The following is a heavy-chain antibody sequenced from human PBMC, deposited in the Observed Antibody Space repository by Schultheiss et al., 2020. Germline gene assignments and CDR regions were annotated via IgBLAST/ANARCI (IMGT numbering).Heavy chain of an antibody. J-gene: IGHJ6*02. D-gene: IGHD3-10*01. CDR3: ARSYGSGSYFIGYYYYGMDV. CDR1: GFTFSSYA. Sequence: GGSLRLSCAASGFTFSSYAMHWVRQAPGKGLEWVAVISYDGSNKYYADSVKGRFTISRDNSKNTLYLQMNSLRAEDTAVYYCARSYGSGSYFIGYYYYGMDVWGQGTTVTVSS. CDR2: ISYDGSNK. V-gene: IGHV3-30-3*01.